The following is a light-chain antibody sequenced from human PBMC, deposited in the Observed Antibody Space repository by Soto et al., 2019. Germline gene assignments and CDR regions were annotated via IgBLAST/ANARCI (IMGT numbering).Light chain of an antibody. CDR1: QSVSSD. CDR2: AAS. Sequence: EIVMTQSPATLSVSPGERATLSCMASQSVSSDLAWYQQKFGQAPRLLIFAASTRATGIKARFSGSGSGTEFTLTISSLQSEDFAVYYCKKYNSWPRKCGNGTTGDIK. CDR3: KKYNSWPRK. V-gene: IGKV3-15*01. J-gene: IGKJ1*01.